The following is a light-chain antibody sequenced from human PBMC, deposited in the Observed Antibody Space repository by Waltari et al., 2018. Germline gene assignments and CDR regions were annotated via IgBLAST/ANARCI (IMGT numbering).Light chain of an antibody. CDR3: QQYYSTPPT. Sequence: DVVMTQSPDSLAVSLGERAPINCKSSQNLFYGPYTKNYFGWYQQKPGQPPKLLIYWASTRESGVPDRFSGSGSGTDFTLTISSLQAEDVAVYYCQQYYSTPPTFGQGTKLEIK. J-gene: IGKJ2*01. V-gene: IGKV4-1*01. CDR1: QNLFYGPYTKNY. CDR2: WAS.